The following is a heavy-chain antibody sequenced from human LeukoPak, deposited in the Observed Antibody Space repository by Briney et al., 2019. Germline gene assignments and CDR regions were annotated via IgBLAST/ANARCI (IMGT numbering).Heavy chain of an antibody. CDR1: GYTFTDYY. J-gene: IGHJ4*02. V-gene: IGHV1-2*02. Sequence: ASVKVSCKASGYTFTDYYIHWVRQAPGQGLEWMGWINPNSGGTNYAQRFQGRVTMTRDTSISTAYMELSRLRSDDTAVYYCARVPGYSSSWHFDFWGQGTLVTVSS. CDR3: ARVPGYSSSWHFDF. D-gene: IGHD6-13*01. CDR2: INPNSGGT.